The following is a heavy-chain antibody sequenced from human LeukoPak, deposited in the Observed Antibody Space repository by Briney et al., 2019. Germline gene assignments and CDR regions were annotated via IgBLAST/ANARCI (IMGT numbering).Heavy chain of an antibody. CDR3: AREELYCSSTSCYAWFDP. J-gene: IGHJ5*02. CDR2: MNPNSGNT. CDR1: GYTFTSYD. V-gene: IGHV1-8*01. Sequence: ASVKVSCKASGYTFTSYDINWVRQATGQGLEWMGWMNPNSGNTGYAQKFQGRVTMTRNTSISTAYMELSSLRSEDTAVYYCAREELYCSSTSCYAWFDPWGQGNLVTVSS. D-gene: IGHD2-2*01.